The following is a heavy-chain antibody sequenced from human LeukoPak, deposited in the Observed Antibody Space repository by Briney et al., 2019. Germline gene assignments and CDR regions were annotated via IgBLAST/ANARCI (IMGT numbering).Heavy chain of an antibody. D-gene: IGHD3-10*01. V-gene: IGHV4-39*01. Sequence: SETLSLTCTVSGGSISSSSYYWGWIRQPPGKGLEWIGSIYYSGSTYYNPSLKSRVTISVDTSKNQFSLKLSSVTAADTAVYYCARRRSITMVRGVKGWFDPWGQGTLVTVSS. CDR3: ARRRSITMVRGVKGWFDP. J-gene: IGHJ5*02. CDR2: IYYSGST. CDR1: GGSISSSSYY.